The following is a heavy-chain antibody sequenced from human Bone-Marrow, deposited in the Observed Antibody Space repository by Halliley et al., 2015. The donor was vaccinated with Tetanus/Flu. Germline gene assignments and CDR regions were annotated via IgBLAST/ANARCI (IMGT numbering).Heavy chain of an antibody. Sequence: SLRLSCAASGFIFGNYDMCWVRQAPGGGLEWVSGLSESGAVTHYADSVKGRFTVSRDNSKNTLYLQLNSLSAEDTAVYFCAKGNIVGATSTQGWFGSWGRGTRVSFSS. J-gene: IGHJ5*01. CDR3: AKGNIVGATSTQGWFGS. CDR2: LSESGAVT. D-gene: IGHD1-26*01. V-gene: IGHV3-23*01. CDR1: GFIFGNYD.